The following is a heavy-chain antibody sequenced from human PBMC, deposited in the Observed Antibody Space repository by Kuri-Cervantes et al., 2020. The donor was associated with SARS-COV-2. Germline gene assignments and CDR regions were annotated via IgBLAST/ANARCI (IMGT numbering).Heavy chain of an antibody. CDR2: FDPEDGET. D-gene: IGHD1-26*01. CDR1: GYTLTELS. CDR3: ATAAIVGVTRWFDP. J-gene: IGHJ5*02. Sequence: ASVTVSCKVSGYTLTELSMHWVRQAPGKGLEWMGGFDPEDGETIYAQKFQGRVTMTEDTSTDTAYMELSSLRSEDTAVYYCATAAIVGVTRWFDPWGQGTLVTVSS. V-gene: IGHV1-24*01.